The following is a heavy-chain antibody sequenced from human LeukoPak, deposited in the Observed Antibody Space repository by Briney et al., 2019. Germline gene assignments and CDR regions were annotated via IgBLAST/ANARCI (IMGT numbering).Heavy chain of an antibody. J-gene: IGHJ6*03. V-gene: IGHV1-69*06. CDR3: ARVVGLTGYSSSWYSGYYYYMDV. Sequence: GASVKVSCKASGGTFISYAISWVRQAPGQGREWMGGIIPIFGTTNYAQKFQDRVTITADKSTSTAYMELSSLRSEDTAVYYCARVVGLTGYSSSWYSGYYYYMDVWGKGTTVTVSS. CDR2: IIPIFGTT. CDR1: GGTFISYA. D-gene: IGHD6-13*01.